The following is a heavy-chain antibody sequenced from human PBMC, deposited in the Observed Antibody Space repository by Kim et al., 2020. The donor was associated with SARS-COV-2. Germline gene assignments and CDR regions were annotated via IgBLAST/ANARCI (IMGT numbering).Heavy chain of an antibody. CDR3: ARGTYKFGELF. Sequence: SETLSLTCTVSGGSISSGGYYWSWIRQHPGKGLEWIGYIYYSGSTYYNPSLKSRVTISVDTSKNQFSLKLSSVTAADTAVYYCARGTYKFGELFWGQGTLVTVSS. J-gene: IGHJ4*02. V-gene: IGHV4-31*03. D-gene: IGHD3-10*01. CDR1: GGSISSGGYY. CDR2: IYYSGST.